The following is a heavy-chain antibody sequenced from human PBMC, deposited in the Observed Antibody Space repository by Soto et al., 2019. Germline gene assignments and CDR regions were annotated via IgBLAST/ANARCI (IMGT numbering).Heavy chain of an antibody. CDR1: GFTFTSSA. CDR2: IVVGSGNT. CDR3: AALWAYCSSTSCYKGIEFDY. D-gene: IGHD2-2*01. J-gene: IGHJ4*02. V-gene: IGHV1-58*01. Sequence: SVKVSCKXSGFTFTSSAVQWVRQARGQRLEWIGWIVVGSGNTNYAQKFQERVTITRDMSTSTAYMELSSLRSEDTAVYYCAALWAYCSSTSCYKGIEFDYWGQGTLVTVS.